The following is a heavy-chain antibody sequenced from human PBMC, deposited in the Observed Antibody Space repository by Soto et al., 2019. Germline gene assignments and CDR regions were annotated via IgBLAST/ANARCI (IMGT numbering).Heavy chain of an antibody. D-gene: IGHD3-10*01. V-gene: IGHV1-3*01. CDR3: AREENYYGSGSPKYYYYYGMDV. Sequence: ASVKVSCKASGYIFTSYVMHWVRQAPGQRLEWMGWINAGNGNTKYSQKIQGRFTMTRDTSTSTVYMELSSLRSEDTAVYFCAREENYYGSGSPKYYYYYGMDVWGQWTTVTVSS. CDR1: GYIFTSYV. CDR2: INAGNGNT. J-gene: IGHJ6*02.